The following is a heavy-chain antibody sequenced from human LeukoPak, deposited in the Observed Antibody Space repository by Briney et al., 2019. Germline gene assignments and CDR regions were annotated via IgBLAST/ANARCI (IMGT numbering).Heavy chain of an antibody. CDR2: IHHSGRS. Sequence: SQTLSLTCTVSAASLSSGGHYWDWIRHFPGKGLESIGFIHHSGRSRHNPSLKDRVAISVDTSRKQFALKLSSVTAADTAMYYCARGGNRFGGFYFDYWGQGIQVIVSS. V-gene: IGHV4-31*03. CDR1: AASLSSGGHY. D-gene: IGHD3-10*01. J-gene: IGHJ4*02. CDR3: ARGGNRFGGFYFDY.